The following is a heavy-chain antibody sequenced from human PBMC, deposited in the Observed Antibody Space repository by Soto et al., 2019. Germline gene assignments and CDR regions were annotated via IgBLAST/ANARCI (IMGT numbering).Heavy chain of an antibody. CDR1: GGTFSSYA. V-gene: IGHV1-69*13. J-gene: IGHJ6*02. CDR3: ARGKYYYGSGGLDV. Sequence: GASVKVSCKASGGTFSSYAISWVRQAPGQGLEWMGGIIPIFGTANYAQKFQGRVTITADESTSTAYMELSSLRSEDTAVYYCARGKYYYGSGGLDVWGQGTTVTVSS. D-gene: IGHD3-10*01. CDR2: IIPIFGTA.